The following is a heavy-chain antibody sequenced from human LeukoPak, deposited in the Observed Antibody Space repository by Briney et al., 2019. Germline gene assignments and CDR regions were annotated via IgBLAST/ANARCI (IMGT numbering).Heavy chain of an antibody. CDR2: INSDGSST. CDR1: GFTFSSYL. Sequence: GGSLRLSCAASGFTFSSYLMHWVRQAPGKGLVWVSRINSDGSSTSYADSVKGRFTISRDNAKNTLYLQMNSLRAEDTAVYYCARDGYDSSGYYLDWFDPWGQGTLVTVSS. V-gene: IGHV3-74*01. J-gene: IGHJ5*02. D-gene: IGHD3-22*01. CDR3: ARDGYDSSGYYLDWFDP.